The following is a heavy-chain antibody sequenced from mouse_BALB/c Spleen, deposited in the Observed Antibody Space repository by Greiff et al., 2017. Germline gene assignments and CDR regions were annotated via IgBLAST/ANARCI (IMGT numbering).Heavy chain of an antibody. CDR3: ARFENRYDGFAY. CDR1: GYTFTSYW. V-gene: IGHV1-69*02. D-gene: IGHD2-14*01. Sequence: QVQLQQPGAELVKPGASVKLSCKASGYTFTSYWMHWVKQRPGQGLEWIGEIDPSDSYTNYNQKFKGKATLTVDKSSSTAYMQLSSLTSEDSAVYYWARFENRYDGFAYWGQGTLVTVSA. J-gene: IGHJ3*01. CDR2: IDPSDSYT.